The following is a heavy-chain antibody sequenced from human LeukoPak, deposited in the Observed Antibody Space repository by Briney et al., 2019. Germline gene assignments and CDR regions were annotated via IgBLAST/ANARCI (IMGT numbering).Heavy chain of an antibody. CDR3: ARREQQLGWFDP. V-gene: IGHV4-39*01. D-gene: IGHD6-13*01. CDR1: GGSISSSSYY. CDR2: IYYSGST. J-gene: IGHJ5*02. Sequence: KPSETLSLTCIVSGGSISSSSYYWGWIRQPPGKGLEWIGSIYYSGSTYYNPSLKSRVTISVDTSKNQFSLKLSSVTAADTAVYYCARREQQLGWFDPWGQGTLVTVSS.